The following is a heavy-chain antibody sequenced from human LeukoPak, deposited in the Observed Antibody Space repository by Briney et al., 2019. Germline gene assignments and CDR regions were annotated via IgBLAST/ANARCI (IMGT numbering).Heavy chain of an antibody. Sequence: SETLSLTCAVYGGSFSGYYWSWIRQPPGKGLEWIGEINHSGSTNYNPSFKSRVTISVDTSKNQFSLKLSSVTAADTAVYYCARTYYYDSSETFDYWGQGTLVTVSS. CDR2: INHSGST. CDR3: ARTYYYDSSETFDY. D-gene: IGHD3-22*01. CDR1: GGSFSGYY. J-gene: IGHJ4*02. V-gene: IGHV4-34*01.